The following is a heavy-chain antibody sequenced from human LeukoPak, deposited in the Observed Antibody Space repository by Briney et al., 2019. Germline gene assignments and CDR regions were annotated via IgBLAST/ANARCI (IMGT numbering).Heavy chain of an antibody. Sequence: SETLSLTCTVSGGSISSYYWSWIRQPPGKGLEWIGYIYYSGSTNYNPSLKSRVPLSVDTSKNQFSLKLSSVTAADTAVYYCASLDYYGSGSYGDYWGQGTLVTVSS. CDR1: GGSISSYY. V-gene: IGHV4-59*01. D-gene: IGHD3-10*01. J-gene: IGHJ4*02. CDR3: ASLDYYGSGSYGDY. CDR2: IYYSGST.